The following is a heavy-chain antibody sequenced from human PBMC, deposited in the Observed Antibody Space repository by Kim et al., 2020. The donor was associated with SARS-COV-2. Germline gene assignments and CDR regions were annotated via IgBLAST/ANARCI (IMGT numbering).Heavy chain of an antibody. J-gene: IGHJ4*02. D-gene: IGHD6-13*01. Sequence: SETLSLTCAVSGGSISSSNWWSWVRQPPGKGLEWIGEIYHSGSTNYNPSLKSRVTISVDNSKNQFSLKLSSVTAADTAVYYCARRGAAAGKVYFDYWGQGTLVTVSS. V-gene: IGHV4-4*02. CDR1: GGSISSSNW. CDR2: IYHSGST. CDR3: ARRGAAAGKVYFDY.